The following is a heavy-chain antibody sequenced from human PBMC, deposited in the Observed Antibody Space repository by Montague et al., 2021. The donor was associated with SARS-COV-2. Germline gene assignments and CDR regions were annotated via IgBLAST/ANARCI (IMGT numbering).Heavy chain of an antibody. Sequence: SETLSLTCTVSGGSISPYYWTWIRQPPGKGLEWIGYIYYTGNTKYKPSLKSRVTISVDTSKNQFSLKLSSVTAADTAVYYCACGEITTRGLIYYYGMGVWGQGTTVTVSS. CDR2: IYYTGNT. V-gene: IGHV4-59*12. J-gene: IGHJ6*02. D-gene: IGHD3-10*01. CDR1: GGSISPYY. CDR3: ACGEITTRGLIYYYGMGV.